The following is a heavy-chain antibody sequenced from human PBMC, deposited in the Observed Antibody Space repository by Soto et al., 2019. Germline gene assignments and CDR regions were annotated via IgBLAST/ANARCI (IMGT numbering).Heavy chain of an antibody. Sequence: ASVKVSCKASGYTFTGFYMHWVRQAPGQGLEWMGWINPNSGGTNYAQKFQGRVTMTRDTSISTAYMELSRLRSDDTAVYYCASRSYYYYYYGMDVWGQGTTVTVSS. J-gene: IGHJ6*02. CDR1: GYTFTGFY. CDR3: ASRSYYYYYYGMDV. CDR2: INPNSGGT. V-gene: IGHV1-2*02.